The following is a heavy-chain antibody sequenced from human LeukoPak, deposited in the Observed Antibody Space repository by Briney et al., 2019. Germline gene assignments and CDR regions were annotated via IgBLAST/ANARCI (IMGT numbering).Heavy chain of an antibody. CDR1: GFTFSTFW. J-gene: IGHJ6*03. V-gene: IGHV3-74*01. Sequence: PGGSLRLSCAASGFTFSTFWMHWVRQAPGKGLVWVSRINTDGSSTIYADSVKGRFTISRDNAKNTLYLQMNSLRAEDTAVYYCARSEYSSTWYGDYYYYYMGVWGKGTTVTVSS. CDR2: INTDGSST. D-gene: IGHD6-13*01. CDR3: ARSEYSSTWYGDYYYYYMGV.